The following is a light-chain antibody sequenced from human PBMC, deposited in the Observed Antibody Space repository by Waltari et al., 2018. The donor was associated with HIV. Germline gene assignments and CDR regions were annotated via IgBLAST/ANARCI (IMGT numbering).Light chain of an antibody. CDR2: DTT. CDR1: TGPVTSSHH. V-gene: IGLV7-46*01. J-gene: IGLJ3*02. CDR3: LLSYAGPRPWV. Sequence: QAVVTQEPSLTVSPGGTVTLTCGSSTGPVTSSHHPYWFQQRPGQAPRTLIYDTTNKHSWTPARFSGSLLGGKAALTLSGAQPEDEAEYYCLLSYAGPRPWVFGGGTKVTVL.